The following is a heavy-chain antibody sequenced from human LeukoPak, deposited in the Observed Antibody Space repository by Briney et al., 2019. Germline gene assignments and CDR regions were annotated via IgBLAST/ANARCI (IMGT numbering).Heavy chain of an antibody. J-gene: IGHJ4*02. V-gene: IGHV3-23*01. D-gene: IGHD3-10*01. CDR2: ISGRGDST. Sequence: GGSLRLSCAASGCTVSSFAMSWVRQAPGKGLEWVSVISGRGDSTYYADSVKGRFTISRDNSKSTVYLQMNSLRAEDTAVYYCAREKGDFDSWGQGTLVIVSS. CDR3: AREKGDFDS. CDR1: GCTVSSFA.